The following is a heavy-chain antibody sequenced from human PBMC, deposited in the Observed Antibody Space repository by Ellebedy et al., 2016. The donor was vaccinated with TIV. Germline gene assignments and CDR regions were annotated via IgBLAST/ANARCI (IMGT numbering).Heavy chain of an antibody. D-gene: IGHD3-3*01. J-gene: IGHJ4*02. CDR1: RVTFRSYW. CDR2: INNDGSST. CDR3: EGDLDV. Sequence: GESLKISCAASRVTFRSYWMHWVRQAPGEGLVWVARINNDGSSTNYADFVKGRFTISRDNAESILYLQMNSLRVEDTDMYYCEGDLDVWGQGILVTVSS. V-gene: IGHV3-74*01.